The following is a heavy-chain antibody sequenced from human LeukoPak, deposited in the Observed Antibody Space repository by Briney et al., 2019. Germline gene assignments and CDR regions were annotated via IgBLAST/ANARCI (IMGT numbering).Heavy chain of an antibody. V-gene: IGHV3-30*18. J-gene: IGHJ6*02. Sequence: GRYLRLSCEASGLTFNNHGMHWVRQAPGKGLEWVAVISYDGSNKYYADSVKGRFTIPRDNSKNTLYLQMNSLRAEDTAVYYCAKDWVGQWLNILISYGMDVWGQGTTVTVSS. D-gene: IGHD6-19*01. CDR2: ISYDGSNK. CDR3: AKDWVGQWLNILISYGMDV. CDR1: GLTFNNHG.